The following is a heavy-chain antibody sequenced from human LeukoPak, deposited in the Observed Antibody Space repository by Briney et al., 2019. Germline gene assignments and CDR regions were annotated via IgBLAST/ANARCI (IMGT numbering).Heavy chain of an antibody. CDR2: IIPIFGTA. CDR1: GGTFSSYA. J-gene: IGHJ4*02. D-gene: IGHD3-22*01. CDR3: ASSRRITMIVVVPGYFDY. V-gene: IGHV1-69*13. Sequence: ASVKVSCKASGGTFSSYAISWVRQAPGQGLEWMGGIIPIFGTANYAQKFQGRVTITADESTSTAYMELSSLRSEDTAVYYCASSRRITMIVVVPGYFDYWGQGTLVTVSS.